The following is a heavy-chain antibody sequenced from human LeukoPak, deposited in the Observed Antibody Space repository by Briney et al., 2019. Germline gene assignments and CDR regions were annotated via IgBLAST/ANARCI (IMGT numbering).Heavy chain of an antibody. CDR2: INGNGDYT. J-gene: IGHJ4*02. CDR1: GFVFSTYA. Sequence: GGSLRLSCAASGFVFSTYAIHWVRHVPGKGLEYVSGINGNGDYTDYANSVKGRFTISRDYFKNTVYLQMGSLRAEDMAVYYCARDLFSGAEMATLDYWGQGTLVTVSS. V-gene: IGHV3-64*01. D-gene: IGHD5-24*01. CDR3: ARDLFSGAEMATLDY.